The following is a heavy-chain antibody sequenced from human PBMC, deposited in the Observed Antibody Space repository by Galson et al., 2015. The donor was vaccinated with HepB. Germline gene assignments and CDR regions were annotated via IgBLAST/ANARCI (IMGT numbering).Heavy chain of an antibody. D-gene: IGHD6-13*01. J-gene: IGHJ1*01. V-gene: IGHV3-23*01. Sequence: SLRLSCAASGFTFSSYAMSWVRQAPGKGLEWVSAISGSGGSTYYADSVKGRFTISRDNSKNTLYLQMNSLRAEDTAVYYCAKGLGSGWYGEYFQHWGQGTLVTVSS. CDR3: AKGLGSGWYGEYFQH. CDR2: ISGSGGST. CDR1: GFTFSSYA.